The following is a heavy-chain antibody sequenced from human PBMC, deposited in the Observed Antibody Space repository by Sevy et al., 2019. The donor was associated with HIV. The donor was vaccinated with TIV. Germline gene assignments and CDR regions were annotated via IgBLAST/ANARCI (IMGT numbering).Heavy chain of an antibody. Sequence: GGSLRLSCAASGFTFSSYSMNWVRQAPGKGLECVSYISSSSSTIYYADSVKGRFTISRDNAKNSLYLQMNSLRDEDTAVYYCARDYSDSSGWYYYYYYGMDVWGQGTTVTVSS. J-gene: IGHJ6*02. CDR3: ARDYSDSSGWYYYYYYGMDV. V-gene: IGHV3-48*02. D-gene: IGHD6-19*01. CDR2: ISSSSSTI. CDR1: GFTFSSYS.